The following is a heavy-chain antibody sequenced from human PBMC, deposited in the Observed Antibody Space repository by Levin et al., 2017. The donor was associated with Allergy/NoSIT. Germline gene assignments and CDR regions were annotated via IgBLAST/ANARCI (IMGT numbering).Heavy chain of an antibody. CDR3: ARHIPRHRDFDY. CDR1: GYTFITYA. D-gene: IGHD2-21*01. J-gene: IGHJ4*02. Sequence: ASVKVSCKASGYTFITYAITWVRQAPGQGLEWMGWISAYDGNTNYAQKLQGRVTMTTDTSTSTAYMELRSLRSDDTAVYYCARHIPRHRDFDYGGQGTLVTVSS. CDR2: ISAYDGNT. V-gene: IGHV1-18*01.